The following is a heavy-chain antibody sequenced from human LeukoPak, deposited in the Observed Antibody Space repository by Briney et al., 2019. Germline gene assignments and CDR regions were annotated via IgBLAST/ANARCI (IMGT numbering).Heavy chain of an antibody. V-gene: IGHV3-66*01. CDR1: GFTVSSKY. Sequence: GGSLRLSCAASGFTVSSKYMSWVRQAPGKGLEWVSVIYSGGNTYYADSVKGRFTISRDNSKNAVNLQMNSLRAEDTAVYYCASGIEVGPVYFDYWGQGTLVTVSS. D-gene: IGHD6-19*01. CDR3: ASGIEVGPVYFDY. J-gene: IGHJ4*02. CDR2: IYSGGNT.